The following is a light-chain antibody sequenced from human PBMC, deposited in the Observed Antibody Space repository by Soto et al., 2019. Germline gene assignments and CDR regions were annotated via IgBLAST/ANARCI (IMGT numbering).Light chain of an antibody. CDR3: QQTYSPPFT. V-gene: IGKV1-39*01. CDR2: GAF. CDR1: HTFSSF. J-gene: IGKJ2*01. Sequence: DIQMTQSPSSLSASVGDRVTITCRASHTFSSFLNWYQQKRGKTPTLLIYGAFNLRSGVPSRFAGSGGGAEFRLTISSLQPGDFATYYCQQTYSPPFTFGQGTSLELK.